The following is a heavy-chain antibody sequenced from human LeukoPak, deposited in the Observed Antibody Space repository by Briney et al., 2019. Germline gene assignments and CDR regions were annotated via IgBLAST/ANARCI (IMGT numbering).Heavy chain of an antibody. J-gene: IGHJ4*02. D-gene: IGHD4/OR15-4a*01. Sequence: ESGGSLRLSCEASGFTFSSYEMNWVRQAPGKGLEWVSYISSSGDTIYYAESVKGRFTISRDNAKNSLYLQMNSLRVEDTAVYYCTRDSLNFDYWGQGALVTVSS. CDR3: TRDSLNFDY. CDR2: ISSSGDTI. V-gene: IGHV3-48*03. CDR1: GFTFSSYE.